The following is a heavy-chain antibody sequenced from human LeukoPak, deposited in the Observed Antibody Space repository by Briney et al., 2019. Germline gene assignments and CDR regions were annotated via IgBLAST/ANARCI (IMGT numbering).Heavy chain of an antibody. CDR3: ARRKGDGYNSPFDY. D-gene: IGHD5-24*01. Sequence: GESLKISCKGSGYSFPNYWIGWVRQMPGQGLEWMGIIYPADSDTRYSPAFRGQVTISADKSINTAYLQWTSLKASDTAMYYCARRKGDGYNSPFDYWGQGTLVTVSS. J-gene: IGHJ4*02. CDR2: IYPADSDT. CDR1: GYSFPNYW. V-gene: IGHV5-51*01.